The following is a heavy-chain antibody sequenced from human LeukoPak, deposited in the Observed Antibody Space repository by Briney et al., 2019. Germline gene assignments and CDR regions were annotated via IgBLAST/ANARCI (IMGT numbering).Heavy chain of an antibody. CDR3: ARRVTVIVDFIVTAWFDP. J-gene: IGHJ5*02. D-gene: IGHD3-22*01. V-gene: IGHV4-39*01. CDR1: GVSISNSSYY. Sequence: KPSETLSLTCTVSGVSISNSSYYWGWIRQAPGEGLEWIGNIYYRGSTDYNPSLKSRVSISVDASKNQFSLKLSSVTAADTAVYYCARRVTVIVDFIVTAWFDPWGQGTLVTVSS. CDR2: IYYRGST.